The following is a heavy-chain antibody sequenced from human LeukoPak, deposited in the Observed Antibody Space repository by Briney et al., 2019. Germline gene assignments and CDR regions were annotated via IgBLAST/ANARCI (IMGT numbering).Heavy chain of an antibody. V-gene: IGHV3-74*01. CDR1: GFTFSDYW. Sequence: GGSLRLSCAASGFTFSDYWMHWVRQAPGKGLVWVSRIDSDGSRTTYADFVKGRFTISRDNAKNTLYLQRNSLRAEDTALYFCERAGIVNDAFHIRGQGTMVTVSS. CDR3: ERAGIVNDAFHI. CDR2: IDSDGSRT. J-gene: IGHJ3*02. D-gene: IGHD3-16*02.